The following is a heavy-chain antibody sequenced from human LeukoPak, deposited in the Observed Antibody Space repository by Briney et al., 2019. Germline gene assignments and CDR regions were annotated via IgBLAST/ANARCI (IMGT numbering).Heavy chain of an antibody. Sequence: SQTLSLTCTVSGGSISSGSYYWSWIRQPAGKGLEWIGRIYTSGSTNYNPSLKSRVTISVDTSKNQFSLKLSSVTAADTAVYYCARHLGGHMVRGVRFDPWGQGTLVTVSS. D-gene: IGHD3-10*01. CDR2: IYTSGST. CDR1: GGSISSGSYY. V-gene: IGHV4-61*02. J-gene: IGHJ5*02. CDR3: ARHLGGHMVRGVRFDP.